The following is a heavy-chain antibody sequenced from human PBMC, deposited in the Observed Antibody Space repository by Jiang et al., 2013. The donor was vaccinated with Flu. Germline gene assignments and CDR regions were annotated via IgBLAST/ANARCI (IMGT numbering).Heavy chain of an antibody. Sequence: QLLESGGDLVQPGGSLRLSCAASGITLSSYWMSWVRQAPGKGLEWVANIKQDGSEKYYVDSVKGRFTISRDNAKNSLYLQMNSLRVEDTAVYYCARVGYDSTWYHDYWGQGTLVTVSS. CDR2: IKQDGSEK. V-gene: IGHV3-7*03. D-gene: IGHD6-13*01. CDR1: GITLSSYW. J-gene: IGHJ4*02. CDR3: ARVGYDSTWYHDY.